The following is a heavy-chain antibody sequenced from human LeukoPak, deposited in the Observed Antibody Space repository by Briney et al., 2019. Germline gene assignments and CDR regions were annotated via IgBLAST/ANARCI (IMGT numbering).Heavy chain of an antibody. Sequence: PGGSLRLSCAASGFRFEDYAMHWVRQVPGKGLEWVSLITRDGGRSYYVDAVEGRFTISRDNSQNSVYLQMNSLRGEDTALYYCAKDMGWTDNFDSSGYLGYFDNWGQGTLVTVSS. CDR2: ITRDGGRS. D-gene: IGHD3-22*01. CDR3: AKDMGWTDNFDSSGYLGYFDN. CDR1: GFRFEDYA. J-gene: IGHJ4*02. V-gene: IGHV3-43D*03.